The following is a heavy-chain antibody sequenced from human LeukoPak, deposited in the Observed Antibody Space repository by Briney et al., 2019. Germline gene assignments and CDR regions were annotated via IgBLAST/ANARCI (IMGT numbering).Heavy chain of an antibody. J-gene: IGHJ4*02. D-gene: IGHD1-26*01. V-gene: IGHV3-53*04. CDR3: SGGATPLDH. Sequence: GGSLRLSCAASGFTVSSNYMSCVRQAPGKGLEWVSVICNGGRTKYADSVKGRFTIYIHDSKNTVYLQTNSLRAEDTAVYYCSGGATPLDHWGQGTLVTVSS. CDR2: ICNGGRT. CDR1: GFTVSSNY.